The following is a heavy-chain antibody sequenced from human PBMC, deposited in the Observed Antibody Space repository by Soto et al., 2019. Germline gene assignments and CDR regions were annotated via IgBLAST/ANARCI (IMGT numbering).Heavy chain of an antibody. D-gene: IGHD3-3*01. CDR1: GFTFSSYW. Sequence: LRLSCAASGFTFSSYWMSWVRQAPGKGLEWVANIKQDGSEKYYVDSVKGRFTISRDNAKNSLYLQMNSLRAEDTAVYYCARDHRYYDFWSGGNYYYYGMDVWGQGTTVTVSS. CDR2: IKQDGSEK. CDR3: ARDHRYYDFWSGGNYYYYGMDV. V-gene: IGHV3-7*01. J-gene: IGHJ6*02.